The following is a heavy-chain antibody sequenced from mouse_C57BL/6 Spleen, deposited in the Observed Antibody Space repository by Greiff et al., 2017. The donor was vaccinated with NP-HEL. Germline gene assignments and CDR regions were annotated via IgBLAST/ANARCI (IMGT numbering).Heavy chain of an antibody. CDR2: IYPGSGNT. CDR3: ARFQLTGTVYYFDY. J-gene: IGHJ2*01. Sequence: QVQLKQSGAELVRPGASVKLSCKASGYTFTDYYINWVKQRPGQGLEWIARIYPGSGNTYYNEKFKGKATLTAEKSSSTAYMQLSSLTSEDSAVYFCARFQLTGTVYYFDYWGQGTTLTVSS. CDR1: GYTFTDYY. V-gene: IGHV1-76*01. D-gene: IGHD4-1*01.